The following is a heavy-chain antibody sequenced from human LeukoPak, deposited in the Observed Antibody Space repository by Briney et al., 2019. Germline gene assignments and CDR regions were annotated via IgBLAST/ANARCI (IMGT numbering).Heavy chain of an antibody. Sequence: GGSLRLSCAASGFTFSSYAMSWVRQAPGKGLEWVSAISGSGGSTYYADSVKGRFTISRDNSKNTPYLQMNSLRAEDTAVYYCAKARAVAGIPPFDYWGQGTLVTVSS. CDR2: ISGSGGST. J-gene: IGHJ4*02. V-gene: IGHV3-23*01. CDR1: GFTFSSYA. CDR3: AKARAVAGIPPFDY. D-gene: IGHD6-19*01.